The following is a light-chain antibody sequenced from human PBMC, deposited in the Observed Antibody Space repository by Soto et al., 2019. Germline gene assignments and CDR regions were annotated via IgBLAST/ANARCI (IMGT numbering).Light chain of an antibody. J-gene: IGKJ4*01. Sequence: EIVLTQSPGTLSLSPGERATLSCRASQTVGNNYLAWYQQKPGQTPRLLIHGASNRATGIPDMISGSGSGTDFTLFISRLEPEDFAVYYCQQYASSPLTFGGGPKVEIK. CDR2: GAS. CDR3: QQYASSPLT. CDR1: QTVGNNY. V-gene: IGKV3-20*01.